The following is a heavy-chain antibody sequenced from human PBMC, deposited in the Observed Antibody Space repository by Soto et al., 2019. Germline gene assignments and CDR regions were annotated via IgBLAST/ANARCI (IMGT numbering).Heavy chain of an antibody. Sequence: QLVQSGAEVKKPGSSVKVSCKASGGDFLSYTISWVRQAPGQGPEWMGTIIPIRDVAKNAQKFHGRVAINADKATSTVYMELRNLRADDTAVYYCAQMWFGELWHGMDVWGQGTTITVSS. CDR1: GGDFLSYT. CDR2: IIPIRDVA. CDR3: AQMWFGELWHGMDV. V-gene: IGHV1-69*02. J-gene: IGHJ6*02. D-gene: IGHD3-10*01.